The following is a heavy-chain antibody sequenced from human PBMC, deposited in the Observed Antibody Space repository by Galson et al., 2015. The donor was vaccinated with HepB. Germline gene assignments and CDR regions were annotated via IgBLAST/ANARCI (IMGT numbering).Heavy chain of an antibody. CDR2: ISSNTLYT. V-gene: IGHV3-11*06. CDR1: GFTFSDYY. J-gene: IGHJ4*02. CDR3: ARVADADYGDHTHFDS. D-gene: IGHD4-17*01. Sequence: SLRLSCAVSGFTFSDYYMSWLRQAPGKGLEWISYISSNTLYTNYADSVKGRFTISRDNAKNSSFLQINGLRAEDTAVYYCARVADADYGDHTHFDSWGQGTLVTVSS.